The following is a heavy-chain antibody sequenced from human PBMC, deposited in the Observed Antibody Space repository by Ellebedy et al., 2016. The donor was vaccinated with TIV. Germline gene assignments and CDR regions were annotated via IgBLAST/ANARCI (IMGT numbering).Heavy chain of an antibody. V-gene: IGHV4-4*07. CDR2: IYTSGST. J-gene: IGHJ3*02. D-gene: IGHD3-16*01. CDR1: GGSISSYY. CDR3: ARDRGRLGEDAFDI. Sequence: SETLSLXXTVSGGSISSYYWSWIRQPAGKGLEWIGRIYTSGSTNYNPSLKSRVTMSVDTSKNQFSLKLSSVTAADTAVYYCARDRGRLGEDAFDIWGQGTMVTVSS.